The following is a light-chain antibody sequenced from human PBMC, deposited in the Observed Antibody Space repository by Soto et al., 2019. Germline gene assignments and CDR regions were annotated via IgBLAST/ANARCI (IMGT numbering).Light chain of an antibody. V-gene: IGKV3-15*01. CDR2: GAS. Sequence: EIVMTQSPATLSVSPGERATLSCRASQSVSSNLAWYQQKPGQAPRLLIYGASTRDTGIPARFSGSGSGTAYTLTTISVQSEDVAVYYCQQWNNWVITFGQGTQLEIK. CDR3: QQWNNWVIT. J-gene: IGKJ5*01. CDR1: QSVSSN.